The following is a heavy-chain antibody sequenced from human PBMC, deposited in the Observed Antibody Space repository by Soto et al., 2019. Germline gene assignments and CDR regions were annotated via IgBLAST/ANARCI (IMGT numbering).Heavy chain of an antibody. V-gene: IGHV1-18*01. CDR3: ARNGDRSSWHYYYGMDV. CDR1: GYTFTSYG. Sequence: ASVKVSCKASGYTFTSYGISWVRQAPGQGLEWMGWISAYNGNTNYAQKLQGRVTMTTDTSTSTAYMELRSLRSEDTAVYYCARNGDRSSWHYYYGMDVWGQGTTLTVSS. CDR2: ISAYNGNT. D-gene: IGHD6-13*01. J-gene: IGHJ6*02.